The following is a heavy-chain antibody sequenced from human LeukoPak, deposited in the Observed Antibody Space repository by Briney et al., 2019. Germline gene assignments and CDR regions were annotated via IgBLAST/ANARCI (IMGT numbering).Heavy chain of an antibody. CDR2: INPNSDGT. J-gene: IGHJ4*02. CDR1: GYTFTGCY. Sequence: GESLEISCKGSGYTFTGCYLHWVRQAPGQGLEWMGWINPNSDGTNYAQKFQGRVTMTRDTSISTAYMELSRLRSDDTAVYYCARDPVRYGDPRGCDFDSWGQGTLVTVSS. D-gene: IGHD7-27*01. V-gene: IGHV1-2*02. CDR3: ARDPVRYGDPRGCDFDS.